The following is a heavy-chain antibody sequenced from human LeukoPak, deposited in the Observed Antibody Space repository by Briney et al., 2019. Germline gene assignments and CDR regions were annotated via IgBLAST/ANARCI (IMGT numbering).Heavy chain of an antibody. CDR2: INHSGST. D-gene: IGHD3-10*01. Sequence: PSETLSLTCAVYGGSFSGYYWSWIRQPPGKGLEWIGEINHSGSTNYNPSLKSRVTISVDTSKNQFSLKLSSVTAADTAVYYCARLHYGSGSTKPTGFDYWGQGTLVTVSS. CDR3: ARLHYGSGSTKPTGFDY. CDR1: GGSFSGYY. V-gene: IGHV4-34*01. J-gene: IGHJ4*02.